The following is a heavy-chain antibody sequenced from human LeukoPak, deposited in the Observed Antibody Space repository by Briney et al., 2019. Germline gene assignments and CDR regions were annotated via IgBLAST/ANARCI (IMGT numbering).Heavy chain of an antibody. D-gene: IGHD6-6*01. CDR1: GFTFSSYA. J-gene: IGHJ5*02. CDR3: ARALSIAARPNWFDP. Sequence: PGGSLRLSCAASGFTFSSYAMSWVRQAPGKGLEWVSSISSSSSYIYYADSVKGRFTISRDNAKDSLYLQMNSLRAEDTAVYYCARALSIAARPNWFDPWGQGTLVTVSS. CDR2: ISSSSSYI. V-gene: IGHV3-21*01.